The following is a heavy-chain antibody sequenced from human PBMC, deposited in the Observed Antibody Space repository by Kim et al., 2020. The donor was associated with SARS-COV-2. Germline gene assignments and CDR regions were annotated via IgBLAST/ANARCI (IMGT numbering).Heavy chain of an antibody. D-gene: IGHD1-1*01. CDR3: ARHGTIDY. CDR2: SRST. V-gene: IGHV4-39*01. J-gene: IGHJ4*02. Sequence: SRSTYYNPSLTSRVTISVDTSKNQFSLKLSSVTAADTAVYYCARHGTIDYWGQGTLVTVSS.